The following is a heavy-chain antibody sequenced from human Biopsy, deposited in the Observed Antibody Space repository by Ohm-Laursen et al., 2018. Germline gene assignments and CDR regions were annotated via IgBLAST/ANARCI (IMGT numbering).Heavy chain of an antibody. D-gene: IGHD1-7*01. Sequence: ASVKVSCKASGYTFTSYDITWVRQASGQGPEWIGWLNPVSGNSNFGQKFRGRVTVTSDTSISTTYMELSGLTSDDTATYYCGRAVRNQLLTDPWGQGTLVTVTS. J-gene: IGHJ5*02. CDR2: LNPVSGNS. CDR3: GRAVRNQLLTDP. V-gene: IGHV1-8*01. CDR1: GYTFTSYD.